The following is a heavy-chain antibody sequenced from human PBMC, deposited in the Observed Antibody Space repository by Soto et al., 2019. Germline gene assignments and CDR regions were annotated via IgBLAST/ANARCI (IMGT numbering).Heavy chain of an antibody. CDR2: IYYSGST. D-gene: IGHD5-18*01. CDR1: GGSISSYY. CDR3: AMVEDTAMVYYYGMDI. Sequence: LSETLSLTCTVSGGSISSYYWSWIRQPPGKGLEWIGYIYYSGSTNYNPSLKSRVTISVDTSKNQFSLKLSSVTAADTAVYYCAMVEDTAMVYYYGMDIWGQGTTVTVSS. V-gene: IGHV4-59*01. J-gene: IGHJ6*02.